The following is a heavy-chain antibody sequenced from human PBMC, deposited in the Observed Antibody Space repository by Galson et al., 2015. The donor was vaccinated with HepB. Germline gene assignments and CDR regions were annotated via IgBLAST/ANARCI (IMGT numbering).Heavy chain of an antibody. V-gene: IGHV1-2*02. CDR2: ISPNNGDT. CDR3: ARGHGSDSSFDY. D-gene: IGHD2-21*02. Sequence: SVKVSCKASGYTFTDYFIHWVRQAPGQGLEWMGWISPNNGDTYYAQNFHDRVTMTRDTSIRTAYMELSRLRSDDTAVYSCARGHGSDSSFDYWGRGTLVTVSS. CDR1: GYTFTDYF. J-gene: IGHJ4*02.